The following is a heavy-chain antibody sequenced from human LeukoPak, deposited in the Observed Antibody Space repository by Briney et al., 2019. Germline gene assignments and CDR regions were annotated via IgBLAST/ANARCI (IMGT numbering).Heavy chain of an antibody. CDR2: IITILGKT. J-gene: IGHJ4*02. Sequence: GASVKVSCKASGGSFTFYSISWVRQVPGQGLEWMGRIITILGKTNYAQIFQGRVRITADISSSTAYMELSKLTSEDTAVYYCAIEERGAIGYWGQGTLVTVSS. CDR1: GGSFTFYS. D-gene: IGHD1-26*01. CDR3: AIEERGAIGY. V-gene: IGHV1-69*02.